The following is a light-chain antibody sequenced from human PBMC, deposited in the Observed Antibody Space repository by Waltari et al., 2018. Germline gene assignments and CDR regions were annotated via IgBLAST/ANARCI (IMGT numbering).Light chain of an antibody. Sequence: RVMTQSPATLSVSPGESAILSCRASQTVSRNLAWYQQKPGQAPSLLIYGASTRVTGTPARFSGHGSGTEFTLTISSLQSEDLAVYYCQQYDDWPPRFTFGPGTKVDFK. CDR2: GAS. J-gene: IGKJ3*01. CDR3: QQYDDWPPRFT. CDR1: QTVSRN. V-gene: IGKV3-15*01.